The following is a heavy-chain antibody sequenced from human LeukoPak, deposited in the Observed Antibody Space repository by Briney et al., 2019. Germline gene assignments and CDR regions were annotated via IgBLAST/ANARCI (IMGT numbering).Heavy chain of an antibody. Sequence: GSLRLSCAASGFTFSDYYMSWIRQAPGKGLEWVSSISSGGRYVYYADSVKGRFTISRDNAKNSLYLQMNSLRAEDTAVYYCTRDVRDEYTSGWYPIGYWGQGTLVTVSS. D-gene: IGHD6-19*01. CDR3: TRDVRDEYTSGWYPIGY. J-gene: IGHJ4*02. V-gene: IGHV3-11*04. CDR1: GFTFSDYY. CDR2: ISSGGRYV.